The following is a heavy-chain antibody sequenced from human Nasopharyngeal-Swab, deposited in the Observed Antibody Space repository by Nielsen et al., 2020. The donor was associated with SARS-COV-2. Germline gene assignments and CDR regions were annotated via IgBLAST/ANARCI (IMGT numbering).Heavy chain of an antibody. J-gene: IGHJ6*02. CDR1: GGTFSSYA. V-gene: IGHV1-69*13. CDR2: IIPIFGTA. D-gene: IGHD3-22*01. CDR3: ASFPYDSSGSYYYYGMDV. Sequence: SVKVSCKASGGTFSSYAISWVRQAPGQGLEGMGGIIPIFGTANYAQKFQGRVTITADESTSTAYMELSSLRSEDTAVYYCASFPYDSSGSYYYYGMDVWGQGTTVTVSS.